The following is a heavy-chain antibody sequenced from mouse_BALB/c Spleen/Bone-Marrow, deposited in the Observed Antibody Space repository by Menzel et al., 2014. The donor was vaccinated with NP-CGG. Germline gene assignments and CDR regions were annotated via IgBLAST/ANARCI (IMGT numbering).Heavy chain of an antibody. J-gene: IGHJ4*01. V-gene: IGHV5-17*02. D-gene: IGHD2-1*01. CDR1: GFTFSSFG. CDR3: ARGRPIYYGNLYAMDY. Sequence: EVMLVESGGGLVQPGGSRKLSCAASGFTFSSFGMHWVRQAPEEGLEWVAYISSGSSTIYYADTVKGRFTISRDNPKNNLFLQMTSLRSEDTAMYYCARGRPIYYGNLYAMDYWGQGTSVTVSS. CDR2: ISSGSSTI.